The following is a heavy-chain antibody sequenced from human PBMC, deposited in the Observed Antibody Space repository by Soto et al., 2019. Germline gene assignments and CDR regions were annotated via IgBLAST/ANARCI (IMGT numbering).Heavy chain of an antibody. V-gene: IGHV1-18*01. CDR1: GYTFTSYG. J-gene: IGHJ3*02. Sequence: ASVKVSCKASGYTFTSYGISWVRQAPGQGLEWMGWISAYNGNTNYAQKLQGRVTMTTDTSTSTAYMELRSLRSDDTDVYYCAIPTYYYGSGSYPYAFDIWGQGTMVTVSS. CDR3: AIPTYYYGSGSYPYAFDI. D-gene: IGHD3-10*01. CDR2: ISAYNGNT.